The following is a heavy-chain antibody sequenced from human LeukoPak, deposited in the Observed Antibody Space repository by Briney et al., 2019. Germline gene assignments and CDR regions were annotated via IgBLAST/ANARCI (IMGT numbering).Heavy chain of an antibody. D-gene: IGHD3-16*01. V-gene: IGHV4-31*03. CDR1: GGSISSGGYY. Sequence: SETLSLTCTVSGGSISSGGYYWSWIRQHPGKGLEWIGYIYYSGSTYYNPSLKSRVTISVDMSKNQFSLKLSSVTAADTAVYYCTRGAGWLIDYWGQGILVTVSS. CDR2: IYYSGST. J-gene: IGHJ4*02. CDR3: TRGAGWLIDY.